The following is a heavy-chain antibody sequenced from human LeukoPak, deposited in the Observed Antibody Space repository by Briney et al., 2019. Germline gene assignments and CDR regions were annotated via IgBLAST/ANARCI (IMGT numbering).Heavy chain of an antibody. CDR1: GGTVTSYA. CDR3: AASYNWTPMYYFDY. CDR2: IIPIFGTA. J-gene: IGHJ4*02. D-gene: IGHD1-20*01. V-gene: IGHV1-69*05. Sequence: ASVKVSCKASGGTVTSYAISWVPQAPGQGHEWMGGIIPIFGTANYAQKFQGRVTITTDESTSTAYMELSSLRSEDTAVYYCAASYNWTPMYYFDYWGQGTLVTVSS.